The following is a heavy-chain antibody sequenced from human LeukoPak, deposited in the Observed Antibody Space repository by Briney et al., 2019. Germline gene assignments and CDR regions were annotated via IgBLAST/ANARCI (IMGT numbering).Heavy chain of an antibody. J-gene: IGHJ5*02. CDR3: ARDPEYSYGYNQFFNWFDP. Sequence: PSETLSLTCTVSGGSISSSSYYWGWIRQPPGKGLEWIGSIYYSGSTYYNPSLKSRVTISVDTSKNQFSLKLSSVTAADTAVYYCARDPEYSYGYNQFFNWFDPWGQGTLVTVSS. CDR2: IYYSGST. V-gene: IGHV4-39*07. D-gene: IGHD5-18*01. CDR1: GGSISSSSYY.